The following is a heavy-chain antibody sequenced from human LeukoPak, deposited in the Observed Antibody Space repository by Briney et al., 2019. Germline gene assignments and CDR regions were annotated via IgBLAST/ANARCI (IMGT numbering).Heavy chain of an antibody. CDR1: GYTFTGYY. CDR3: VREAPFGAFDI. J-gene: IGHJ3*02. Sequence: ASVKVSCKASGYTFTGYYMHWVRQAPGQGLEWMGWSNAGNGNTKYSQEFQGRVTITRDTSASTAYMELSSLRSEDMAVYYCVREAPFGAFDIWGQGTMVTVSS. CDR2: SNAGNGNT. V-gene: IGHV1-3*02. D-gene: IGHD2/OR15-2a*01.